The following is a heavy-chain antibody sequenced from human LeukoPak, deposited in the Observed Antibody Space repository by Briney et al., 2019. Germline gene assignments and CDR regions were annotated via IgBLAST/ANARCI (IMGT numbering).Heavy chain of an antibody. CDR1: GFTFSSFG. D-gene: IGHD7-27*01. Sequence: GGSLRLSCAASGFTFSSFGIHWVRQAPGKGLEWVAFIRYDGSNKYYADSVKGRFTISRDNPKNTLYLQMNSLRAEDTAVYYCARLWGSYFDYWGQGTLVTVSS. CDR2: IRYDGSNK. CDR3: ARLWGSYFDY. J-gene: IGHJ4*02. V-gene: IGHV3-30*02.